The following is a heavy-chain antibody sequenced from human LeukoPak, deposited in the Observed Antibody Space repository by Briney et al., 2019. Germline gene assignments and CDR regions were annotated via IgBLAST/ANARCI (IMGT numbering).Heavy chain of an antibody. CDR2: ISSSAGTI. Sequence: GGSLRLSCAASGFTFSDYFMNWIRQAPGKGLEWVSYISSSAGTIYYADSVKGRFTISRDNAKNSLFLQMNSLRSEDTAVYYCATNYYDSSGYYTMGYGNWFDPWGQGTLVTVSS. CDR3: ATNYYDSSGYYTMGYGNWFDP. V-gene: IGHV3-11*01. J-gene: IGHJ5*02. D-gene: IGHD3-22*01. CDR1: GFTFSDYF.